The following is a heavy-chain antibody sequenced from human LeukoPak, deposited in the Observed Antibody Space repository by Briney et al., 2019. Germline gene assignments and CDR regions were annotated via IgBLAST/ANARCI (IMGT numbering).Heavy chain of an antibody. CDR2: IYTSGST. D-gene: IGHD2-2*02. Sequence: SQTLSLTCTVSGGSISSGSYYWSWIRQPAGKGLEWIGRIYTSGSTNYNPSLKSRVTISVDRSKNQFSLKLSSVTAADTAVYYCASTSAAAIHWGQGTLVTVSS. CDR3: ASTSAAAIH. J-gene: IGHJ4*02. V-gene: IGHV4-61*02. CDR1: GGSISSGSYY.